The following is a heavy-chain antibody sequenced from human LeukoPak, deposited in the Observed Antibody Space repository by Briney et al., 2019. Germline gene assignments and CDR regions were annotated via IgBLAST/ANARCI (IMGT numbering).Heavy chain of an antibody. J-gene: IGHJ4*02. V-gene: IGHV1-46*01. CDR1: GYTFTSYY. CDR3: ARDPPYYDFWSGYPDY. D-gene: IGHD3-3*01. CDR2: INPSGGST. Sequence: VSVKVSCKASGYTFTSYYMHWVRQAPGQGLEWMGIINPSGGSTSYAQKFQGRVTMTRDTSTSTVYMELSSLRSEDTAVYYCARDPPYYDFWSGYPDYWGQGTLVTVSS.